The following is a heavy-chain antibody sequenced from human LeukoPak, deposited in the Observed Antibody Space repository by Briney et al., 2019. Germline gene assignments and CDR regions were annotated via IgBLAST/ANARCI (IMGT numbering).Heavy chain of an antibody. V-gene: IGHV1-2*02. CDR1: GYTFTVYY. D-gene: IGHD2-15*01. Sequence: ASVKVSCKASGYTFTVYYMHWVRQAPGQGLEWMGWINPNSGGTNYAQKFQGRVTMTSDTSISTAYMELSRLRSDDTAVYYCALSSGGLDFQHWGQGALVTVSS. CDR3: ALSSGGLDFQH. CDR2: INPNSGGT. J-gene: IGHJ1*01.